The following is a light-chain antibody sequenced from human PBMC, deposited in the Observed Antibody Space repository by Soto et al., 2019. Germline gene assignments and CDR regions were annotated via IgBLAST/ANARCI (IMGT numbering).Light chain of an antibody. CDR2: GNS. V-gene: IGLV1-40*01. Sequence: QSVLTQPPSVSGAPGQRVTISCSGSSSNIGAGYDVHWYQQLPGTAPKLLIYGNSNRPSGVPDRFSGSKSGTSASLAITGLQAEDEADYYGQSYDSSLSGSVFGGGTKLTAL. CDR3: QSYDSSLSGSV. J-gene: IGLJ2*01. CDR1: SSNIGAGYD.